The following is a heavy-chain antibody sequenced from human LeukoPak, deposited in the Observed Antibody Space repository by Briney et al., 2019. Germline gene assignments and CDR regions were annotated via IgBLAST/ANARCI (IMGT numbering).Heavy chain of an antibody. CDR2: ISYDGSNK. J-gene: IGHJ3*02. CDR1: GFTFSSYA. Sequence: PGGSLRLSCAASGFTFSSYAMHWVRQAPGKGLEWVAVISYDGSNKYYAESVKGRFTISRDNSKNTLYLQMNSLRAEDTAVYYCASLDSGDSRAYRSRRDGFPGKDAFDIWGQGTMVTVSS. CDR3: ASLDSGDSRAYRSRRDGFPGKDAFDI. D-gene: IGHD5-24*01. V-gene: IGHV3-30-3*01.